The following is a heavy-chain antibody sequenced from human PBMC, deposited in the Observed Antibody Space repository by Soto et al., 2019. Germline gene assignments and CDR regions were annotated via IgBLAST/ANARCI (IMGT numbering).Heavy chain of an antibody. CDR1: GGSVSGYF. Sequence: QVQLQEWGAGLLKPSETLSLTCSVYGGSVSGYFWRWIRQPPGRGLEWLGQIYYSGSTSYKPSLKSRLSISVDTSKSQLSLKMTSVTAADTAVYYCARHYGRAFDIWGQGTMVTVSS. CDR3: ARHYGRAFDI. J-gene: IGHJ3*02. D-gene: IGHD4-17*01. CDR2: IYYSGST. V-gene: IGHV4-34*01.